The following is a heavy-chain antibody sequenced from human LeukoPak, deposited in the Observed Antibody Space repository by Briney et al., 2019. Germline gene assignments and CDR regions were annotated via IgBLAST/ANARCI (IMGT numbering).Heavy chain of an antibody. J-gene: IGHJ4*02. D-gene: IGHD3-10*01. CDR1: GGSFSGYY. Sequence: SETLSLTCAVYGGSFSGYYWIWIRQPPGKGLEWIGEINHSGSTNYNPSLKSRVTISVDTSKNQFSLKLSSVTAADTAVYYCAGYGSGNFDFDYWGEATLVTVSS. CDR3: AGYGSGNFDFDY. CDR2: INHSGST. V-gene: IGHV4-34*01.